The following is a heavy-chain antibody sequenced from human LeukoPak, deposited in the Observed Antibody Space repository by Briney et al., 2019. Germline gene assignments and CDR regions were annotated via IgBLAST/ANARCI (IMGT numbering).Heavy chain of an antibody. D-gene: IGHD3-10*01. CDR3: AKDRAQTPLKY. J-gene: IGHJ4*02. CDR2: ISASGVST. V-gene: IGHV3-23*01. Sequence: GGSLRLSCAASGFTFSSYEMNWVRQAPGKGLEWVSAISASGVSTFYADSVKGRFTISRDNSKTTLYLQMNSLRAEDTAVYYCAKDRAQTPLKYWGQGTLVTVSS. CDR1: GFTFSSYE.